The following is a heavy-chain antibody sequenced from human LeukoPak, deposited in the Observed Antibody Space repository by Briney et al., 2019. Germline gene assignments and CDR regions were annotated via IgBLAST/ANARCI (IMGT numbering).Heavy chain of an antibody. CDR3: AREALEYSSRGEYFQH. D-gene: IGHD6-13*01. CDR1: GFTFSSYW. CDR2: IKQDGSEK. Sequence: GGSLRLSCAASGFTFSSYWMSWVRQAPGKGLEWVANIKQDGSEKYYVDSVKGRFTISRDNAKNSLYLQMSSLRAEDTAVYYCAREALEYSSRGEYFQHWGQGTLVTVSS. J-gene: IGHJ1*01. V-gene: IGHV3-7*01.